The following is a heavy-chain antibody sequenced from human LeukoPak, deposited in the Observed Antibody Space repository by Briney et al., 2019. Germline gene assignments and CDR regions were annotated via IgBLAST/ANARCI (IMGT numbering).Heavy chain of an antibody. CDR3: ATSWDY. V-gene: IGHV3-7*01. J-gene: IGHJ4*02. CDR1: GMIFSKYW. CDR2: IKQDGSEK. Sequence: GGSLRLSCEASGMIFSKYWMSWVRQAPEKGLECVANIKQDGSEKYYLDSVKGRFTISRDNAKNSLYLHMNSLRAEDTAVYYCATSWDYWGQGTLVTVSS.